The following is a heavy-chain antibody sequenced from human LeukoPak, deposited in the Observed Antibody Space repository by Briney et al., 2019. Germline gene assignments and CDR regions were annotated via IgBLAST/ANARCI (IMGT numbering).Heavy chain of an antibody. CDR3: AKGYYFDILSGYSSLDS. CDR2: ISGSGGST. CDR1: GFTFSSYA. V-gene: IGHV3-23*01. D-gene: IGHD3-9*01. J-gene: IGHJ4*02. Sequence: GGSLRLSCAASGFTFSSYAMSWVRQAPGKGLEWVSAISGSGGSTYYADSVKGRFTISRDDSKNTLYLQVNSLRAEDTAAYYCAKGYYFDILSGYSSLDSWGQGTLVTVSS.